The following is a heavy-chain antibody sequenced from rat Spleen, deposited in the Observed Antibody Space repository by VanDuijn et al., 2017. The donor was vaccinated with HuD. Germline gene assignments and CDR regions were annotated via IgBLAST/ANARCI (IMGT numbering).Heavy chain of an antibody. CDR3: TTDTFYDVTYYPGGFDY. V-gene: IGHV5-17*01. Sequence: EVQLVESDGGLVQPGRSLKLSCAASGFTFSDYAMAWVRQAPKKGLEWVATIIYDGSSTYFRDSVKGRFTVSRDNAKSTLYLQMDSLRSEDTATYYCTTDTFYDVTYYPGGFDYWGQGVMVTVSS. CDR1: GFTFSDYA. J-gene: IGHJ2*01. CDR2: IIYDGSST. D-gene: IGHD1-12*02.